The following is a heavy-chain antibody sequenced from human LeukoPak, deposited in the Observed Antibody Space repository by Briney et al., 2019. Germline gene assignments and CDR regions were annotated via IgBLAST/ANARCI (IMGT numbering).Heavy chain of an antibody. V-gene: IGHV1-69*05. CDR1: GGTFSSYA. J-gene: IGHJ5*02. Sequence: SVKVSCKASGGTFSSYAISWVRQAPGQGLEWMGGIIPIFGTANYAQKFQGRVTITTDESTSTAYMELSSLRSEDTAVYYCARAAPAAINWSDPWGQGTLVTVSS. D-gene: IGHD2-2*01. CDR2: IIPIFGTA. CDR3: ARAAPAAINWSDP.